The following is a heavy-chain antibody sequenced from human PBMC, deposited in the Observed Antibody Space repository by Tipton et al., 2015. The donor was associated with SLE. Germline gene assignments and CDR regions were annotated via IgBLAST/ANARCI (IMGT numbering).Heavy chain of an antibody. CDR1: GGSISSGGHY. D-gene: IGHD6-6*01. Sequence: TLSLTCTVSGGSISSGGHYWTWIRQHPGKGLEWLGYVYYSGSTSYNPSLQSRITISIDTPKNQFSLRLSSVTAADTAVYYCARDVGEWSSSSGSYGMDVWGQGTTVTVYS. CDR3: ARDVGEWSSSSGSYGMDV. J-gene: IGHJ6*02. V-gene: IGHV4-31*03. CDR2: VYYSGST.